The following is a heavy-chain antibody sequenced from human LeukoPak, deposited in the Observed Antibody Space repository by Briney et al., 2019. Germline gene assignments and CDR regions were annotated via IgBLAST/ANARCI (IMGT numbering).Heavy chain of an antibody. Sequence: SETLSLTCTVSGGSISSYYWSWIRQPPGKGLEWIGYIYYSGSTNYNPSLKSRVTISVDTSKNQFSLKLSSVTAADTAVYYCAREGDYYDSSGYYSTGWFDPWGQGTLVTVSS. CDR2: IYYSGST. CDR1: GGSISSYY. D-gene: IGHD3-22*01. V-gene: IGHV4-59*01. J-gene: IGHJ5*02. CDR3: AREGDYYDSSGYYSTGWFDP.